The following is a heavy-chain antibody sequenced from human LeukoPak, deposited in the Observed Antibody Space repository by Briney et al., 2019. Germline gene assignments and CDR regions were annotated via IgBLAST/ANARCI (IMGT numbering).Heavy chain of an antibody. CDR2: ISWDGGST. CDR3: AKEKDTASPDAFDI. D-gene: IGHD2-15*01. CDR1: GFTFDEYT. Sequence: PGGSLRLSCAVSGFTFDEYTMHWVRQAPGKGLEWVSLISWDGGSTYYADSVKGRFTISSDNSKNSLYLQMNSLRAEDTALYYCAKEKDTASPDAFDIWGQGTMVTVSS. J-gene: IGHJ3*02. V-gene: IGHV3-43*01.